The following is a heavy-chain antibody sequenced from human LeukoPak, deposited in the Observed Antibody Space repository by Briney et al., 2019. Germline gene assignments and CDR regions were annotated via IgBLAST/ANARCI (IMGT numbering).Heavy chain of an antibody. CDR3: AKDLATPMVLEYYFDY. D-gene: IGHD4/OR15-4a*01. Sequence: GGTLRLSCAASGFTFSSYGMSWVRQAPGKGLEWVSGISVSGGKTYYADAVKGRFTISRDNSKNTLYLQMNSLRAEDTAVYYCAKDLATPMVLEYYFDYWGQGTLVTVSS. CDR1: GFTFSSYG. V-gene: IGHV3-23*01. J-gene: IGHJ4*02. CDR2: ISVSGGKT.